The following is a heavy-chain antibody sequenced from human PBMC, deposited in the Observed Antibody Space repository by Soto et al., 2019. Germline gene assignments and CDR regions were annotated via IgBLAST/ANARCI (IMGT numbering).Heavy chain of an antibody. CDR1: GFTFSEYT. V-gene: IGHV3-21*06. CDR2: ISSTTNYI. Sequence: PGGSLRLSCAASGFTFSEYTMNWVRQAPGKGLEWVSSISSTTNYIYYGDSMKGRFTISRDNAKNSLYLEMNSLRAEDTAVYYCARESEDLTSNFDYWGQGTLVTVSS. J-gene: IGHJ4*02. CDR3: ARESEDLTSNFDY.